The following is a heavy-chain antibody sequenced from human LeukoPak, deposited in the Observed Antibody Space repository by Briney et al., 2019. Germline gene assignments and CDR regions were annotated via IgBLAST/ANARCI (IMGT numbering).Heavy chain of an antibody. V-gene: IGHV1-18*01. CDR3: AREENYYDISTGFFDY. CDR1: GYTFTSYG. Sequence: ASVKVSCKASGYTFTSYGISWVRQAPGQGLEWMGWISAYNGNTNYAQKLQGRVTMTTDTSTSTAYMELRSLRSDDTAVYYRAREENYYDISTGFFDYWGQGTLVTVSS. D-gene: IGHD3-9*01. J-gene: IGHJ4*02. CDR2: ISAYNGNT.